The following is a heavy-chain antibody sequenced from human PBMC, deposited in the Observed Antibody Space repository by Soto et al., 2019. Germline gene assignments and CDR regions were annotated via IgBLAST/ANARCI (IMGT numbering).Heavy chain of an antibody. CDR2: VNAGNGNT. Sequence: ASVKVSCKASGYTFTSYAMHWVRQAPGQRLEWMGWVNAGNGNTKYSQKFQGRVTITRDTSASTAYMELSSLRSEDTAVYYCARTGIAAAGIFDYWGQGTLVTVSS. CDR3: ARTGIAAAGIFDY. J-gene: IGHJ4*02. CDR1: GYTFTSYA. V-gene: IGHV1-3*01. D-gene: IGHD6-13*01.